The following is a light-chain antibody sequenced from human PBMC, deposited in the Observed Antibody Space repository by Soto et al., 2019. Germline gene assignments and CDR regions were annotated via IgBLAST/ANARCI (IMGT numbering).Light chain of an antibody. CDR3: QQLNKWPIT. CDR2: AVS. J-gene: IGKJ5*01. Sequence: EISLTQSPATLSVSPGERASLTCRASQSVGNYLAWYQRKAGKAPSVLIYAVSTWATGVPARFSGSGSGTQFTLTISSLQAEDFAVYYCQQLNKWPITFGQGTRLEIK. CDR1: QSVGNY. V-gene: IGKV3D-15*01.